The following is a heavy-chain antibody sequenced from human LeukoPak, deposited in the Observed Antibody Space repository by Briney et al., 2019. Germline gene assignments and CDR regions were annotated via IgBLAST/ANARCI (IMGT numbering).Heavy chain of an antibody. V-gene: IGHV3-23*01. J-gene: IGHJ4*02. D-gene: IGHD6-19*01. CDR2: ISDTGRLS. CDR3: AKEVGSSGWFPFDY. Sequence: PGGSLRLSCAASGFTFSSSAMSWVRQAPGKGLEWVAAISDTGRLSYCADSVNGRFTISRDNSKNTLYLQMNSLRAEDTAVYYCAKEVGSSGWFPFDYWGQGTLVTVSS. CDR1: GFTFSSSA.